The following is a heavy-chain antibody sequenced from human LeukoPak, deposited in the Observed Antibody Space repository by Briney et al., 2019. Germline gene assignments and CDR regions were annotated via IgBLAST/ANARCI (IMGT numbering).Heavy chain of an antibody. V-gene: IGHV1-2*02. CDR1: GYTFTDYY. Sequence: GASVKVSCKASGYTFTDYYMHWVRLAPGQGFEWMGLINPNDCDTNYAQKFQGRVTMTRDTSISTAHMEVSRLRSDDTAVYYCARANFLYCSSTTCLFDYWGQGTLVTVSS. CDR2: INPNDCDT. D-gene: IGHD2-2*01. CDR3: ARANFLYCSSTTCLFDY. J-gene: IGHJ4*02.